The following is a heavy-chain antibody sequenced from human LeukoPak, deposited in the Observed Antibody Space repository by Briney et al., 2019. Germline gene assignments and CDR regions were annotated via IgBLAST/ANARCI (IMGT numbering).Heavy chain of an antibody. J-gene: IGHJ5*02. CDR1: GFTFSSYA. D-gene: IGHD4-23*01. V-gene: IGHV3-23*01. CDR3: AKGGAPYGGTLNWFDP. Sequence: GGSLRLSCAASGFTFSSYAMSWVRQAPGKGLEWVSAISGSGGSTYYADSVKGRFTISRDNSKNTLYLQMNSLRAEDTAVYYCAKGGAPYGGTLNWFDPWGQGTLVTVSS. CDR2: ISGSGGST.